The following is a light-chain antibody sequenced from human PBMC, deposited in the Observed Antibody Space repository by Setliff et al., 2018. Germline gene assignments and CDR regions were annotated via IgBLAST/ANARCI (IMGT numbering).Light chain of an antibody. J-gene: IGLJ2*01. V-gene: IGLV2-14*03. CDR3: ASYTSSSTIL. CDR1: SSDVGGYNY. CDR2: NVS. Sequence: QSALTQPAYVSGSPGQSIAISCTGTSSDVGGYNYVSWYQQHPGKAPKLMIYNVSNRPLGVSSRFSGSKSGNTASLIISGLRAEDEAEYYCASYTSSSTILFGGGTKVTVL.